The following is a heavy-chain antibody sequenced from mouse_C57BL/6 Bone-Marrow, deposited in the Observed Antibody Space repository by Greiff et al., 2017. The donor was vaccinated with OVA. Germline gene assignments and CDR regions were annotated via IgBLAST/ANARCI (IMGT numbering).Heavy chain of an antibody. D-gene: IGHD2-4*01. CDR3: TTLYYDYDEAMGY. Sequence: EVQLQQSGAELVRPGASVKLSCTASGFNIKDDYMHWVKQRPEQGLEWIGWIDPENGDTEYASKFQGKATITADTSSNTAYLQLSSLTSEDTAVYYCTTLYYDYDEAMGYWGQGTSVTVSS. CDR1: GFNIKDDY. V-gene: IGHV14-4*01. J-gene: IGHJ4*01. CDR2: IDPENGDT.